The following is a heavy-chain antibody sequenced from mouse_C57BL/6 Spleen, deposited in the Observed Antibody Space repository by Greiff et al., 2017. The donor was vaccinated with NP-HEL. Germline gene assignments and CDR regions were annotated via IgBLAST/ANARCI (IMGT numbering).Heavy chain of an antibody. CDR2: IDPSDSET. J-gene: IGHJ3*01. Sequence: QVQLQQPGAELVRPGSSVKLSCKASGYTFTSYWMHWVKQRPIQGLEWIGNIDPSDSETHYNQKFKDKATLTVDKSSSTAYMQLSSLTSEDSAVYYCARFGYRGLYGGFAYWGQGTLVTVSA. CDR1: GYTFTSYW. CDR3: ARFGYRGLYGGFAY. V-gene: IGHV1-52*01. D-gene: IGHD1-1*01.